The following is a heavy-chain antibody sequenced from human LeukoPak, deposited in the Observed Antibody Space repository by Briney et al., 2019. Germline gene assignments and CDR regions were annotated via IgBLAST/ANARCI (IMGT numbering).Heavy chain of an antibody. Sequence: TGGSLRLSCAASGFTFDDYAMHWVRQAPGKGLEWVSLISGDGGSTYYADSVKGRLTISRDNSKNSLYLQMNSLRTEDTALYYCAKASPSYVWGSYRLRPFDYWGQGTLVTVSS. CDR3: AKASPSYVWGSYRLRPFDY. CDR2: ISGDGGST. V-gene: IGHV3-43*02. CDR1: GFTFDDYA. J-gene: IGHJ4*02. D-gene: IGHD3-16*02.